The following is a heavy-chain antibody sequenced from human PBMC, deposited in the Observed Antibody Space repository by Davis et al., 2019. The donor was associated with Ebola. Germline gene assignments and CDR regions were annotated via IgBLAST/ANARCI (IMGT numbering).Heavy chain of an antibody. D-gene: IGHD4-17*01. CDR3: ARGPTVTTLLPFRY. CDR1: GGTFSSYA. CDR2: INPNSGGT. V-gene: IGHV1-2*02. J-gene: IGHJ4*02. Sequence: ASVKVSCKASGGTFSSYAISWARQAPGQGLEWMGWINPNSGGTNYAQKFQGRVTMTRDTSISTAYMELSRLRSDDTAVYYCARGPTVTTLLPFRYWGQGTLVTVSS.